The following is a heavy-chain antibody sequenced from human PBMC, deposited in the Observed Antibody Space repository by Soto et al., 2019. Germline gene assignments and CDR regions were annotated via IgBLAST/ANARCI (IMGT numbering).Heavy chain of an antibody. CDR2: IYYSGST. Sequence: SETLSLTCTVSGGSVSSGSYYWSWIRQPPGKGLEWIGYIYYSGSTNYNPSLRSRVTISIDTSKNHFSLNLSSVTAADTAVYYRARIELTTALLWGQGTLVTVSS. J-gene: IGHJ4*02. CDR3: ARIELTTALL. CDR1: GGSVSSGSYY. V-gene: IGHV4-61*03. D-gene: IGHD4-17*01.